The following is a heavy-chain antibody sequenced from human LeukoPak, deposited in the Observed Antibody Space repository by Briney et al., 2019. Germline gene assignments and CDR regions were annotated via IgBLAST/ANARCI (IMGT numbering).Heavy chain of an antibody. CDR2: ICASGST. CDR1: GGSISSGSYC. J-gene: IGHJ4*02. CDR3: ARGLSNLEY. Sequence: SETLSLTCTVSGGSISSGSYCWSWIRQPAGKGLEWIGCICASGSTNYNPSLKSRVTISVDTSKNQFSMKLSSVTAADTAVYYCARGLSNLEYWGQGTLVTVSS. D-gene: IGHD4-11*01. V-gene: IGHV4-61*02.